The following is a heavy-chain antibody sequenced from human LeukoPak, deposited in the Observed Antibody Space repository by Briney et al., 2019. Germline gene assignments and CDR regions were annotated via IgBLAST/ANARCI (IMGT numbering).Heavy chain of an antibody. CDR1: GFTFSSYA. Sequence: GGSLRLSCAASGFTFSSYAMSWVRQAPGKGLEWVSPISGSGSSTYYADSVKGRFTISRDNSKNTLYLQMNSLRAEDTAVYYCAKGVAVASPYYFDYWARGTLVSVSS. CDR3: AKGVAVASPYYFDY. D-gene: IGHD6-19*01. V-gene: IGHV3-23*01. CDR2: ISGSGSST. J-gene: IGHJ4*02.